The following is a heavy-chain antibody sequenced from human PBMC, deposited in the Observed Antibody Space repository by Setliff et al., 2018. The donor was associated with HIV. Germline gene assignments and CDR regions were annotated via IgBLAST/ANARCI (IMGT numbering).Heavy chain of an antibody. Sequence: SVKVSCKASGGTFSSYAISWVRQAPGQGPEWMGGIIPILGIANYAQKFQGRVTITTDESTSTAYMELSSLRSEDTAVYYCARDGGYSSSWGDYYYYYMDVWGKGTTVTVSS. CDR3: ARDGGYSSSWGDYYYYYMDV. V-gene: IGHV1-69*10. CDR2: IIPILGIA. J-gene: IGHJ6*03. CDR1: GGTFSSYA. D-gene: IGHD6-13*01.